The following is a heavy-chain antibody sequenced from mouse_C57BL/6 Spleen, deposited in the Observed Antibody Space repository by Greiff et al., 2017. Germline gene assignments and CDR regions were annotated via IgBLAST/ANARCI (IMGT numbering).Heavy chain of an antibody. CDR2: ISYSGST. Sequence: DVQLQESGPGMVKPSQSLSLTCTVTGYSITSGYDWHWIRHFPGNKLEWMGYISYSGSTNYNPSLKSRISITHDTSKNHFFLKLNSVTTEDTATYYCARTGVTGAPFAYWGQGTLVTVSA. CDR1: GYSITSGYD. D-gene: IGHD4-1*01. CDR3: ARTGVTGAPFAY. J-gene: IGHJ3*01. V-gene: IGHV3-1*01.